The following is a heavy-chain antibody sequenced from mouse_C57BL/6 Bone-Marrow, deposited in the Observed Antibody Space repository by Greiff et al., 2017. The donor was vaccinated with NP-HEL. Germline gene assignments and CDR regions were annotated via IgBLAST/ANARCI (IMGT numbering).Heavy chain of an antibody. CDR2: ISSGGSYT. D-gene: IGHD1-1*01. CDR3: ARRATVVDYYFDY. V-gene: IGHV5-6*01. J-gene: IGHJ2*01. CDR1: GFTFSSYG. Sequence: EVQRVESGGDLVKPGGSLKLSCAASGFTFSSYGMSWVRQTPDKRLEWVATISSGGSYTYYPDSVKERFTISRDNAKNTLYLQMSSLKSEDTAMYYCARRATVVDYYFDYWGQGTTLTVSS.